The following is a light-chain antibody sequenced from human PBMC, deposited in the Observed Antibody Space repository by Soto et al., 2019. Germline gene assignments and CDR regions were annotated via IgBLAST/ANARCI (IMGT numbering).Light chain of an antibody. J-gene: IGKJ2*01. V-gene: IGKV3-11*01. CDR2: NAS. CDR3: QQRSNGPPYT. Sequence: EIVLTQSPATLSFSPGEIATLSCRASQSVSSYLAWYQQKRGQAPRLVIYNASNRATGIPDRFSGSGSWTDLTLTIRSLEREDFAVFYCQQRSNGPPYTFGRGTKTEIK. CDR1: QSVSSY.